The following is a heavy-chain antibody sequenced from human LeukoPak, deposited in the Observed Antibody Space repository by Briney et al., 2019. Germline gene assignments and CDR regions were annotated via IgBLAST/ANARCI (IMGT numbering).Heavy chain of an antibody. CDR1: GGSISSSNW. Sequence: SGTLSLTCAVSGGSISSSNWWSWIRQPPGKGLEWIGEINHSGSTNYNPSLKSRVTISVDTSKNQFSLKLSSVTAADTAVYYCARGWGVIVVVTAGWFDPWGQGTLVTVSS. D-gene: IGHD2-21*02. CDR2: INHSGST. V-gene: IGHV4-4*02. J-gene: IGHJ5*02. CDR3: ARGWGVIVVVTAGWFDP.